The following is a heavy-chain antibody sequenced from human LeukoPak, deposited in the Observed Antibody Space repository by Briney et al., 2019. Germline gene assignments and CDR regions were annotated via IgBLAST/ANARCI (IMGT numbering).Heavy chain of an antibody. CDR3: ARDLRYSSGWSASGMDV. J-gene: IGHJ6*03. V-gene: IGHV3-30*04. Sequence: GRSLRLSCAASGFTFSSYAMYWVRQAPGKGLEWVAVISYDGSDKFYADSVKGRFTISRDSSKNTLYLQMNSLRPEDTAVYYCARDLRYSSGWSASGMDVWGKGTTVTISS. D-gene: IGHD6-19*01. CDR1: GFTFSSYA. CDR2: ISYDGSDK.